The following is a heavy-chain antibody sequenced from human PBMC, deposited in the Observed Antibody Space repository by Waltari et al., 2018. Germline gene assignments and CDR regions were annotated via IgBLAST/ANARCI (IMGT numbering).Heavy chain of an antibody. CDR1: GGSISSYY. CDR2: IYYSGGA. CDR3: ARDGDGYNYAY. V-gene: IGHV4-59*01. Sequence: QVQLQESGPGLVKPSETLSLTCTVSGGSISSYYWSWIRQPPGKGLEWIGYIYYSGGANYGPSLKSRVTISVDTSKNQFSRKLSSVTAADTAVYYCARDGDGYNYAYWGQGTLVTVSS. J-gene: IGHJ4*02. D-gene: IGHD5-12*01.